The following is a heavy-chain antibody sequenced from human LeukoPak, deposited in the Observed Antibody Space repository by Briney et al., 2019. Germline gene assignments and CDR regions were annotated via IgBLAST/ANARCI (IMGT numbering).Heavy chain of an antibody. D-gene: IGHD4-17*01. Sequence: GASVKVSCKASGGTFSSYAISWVRQAPGQGLEWMGRTIPILGIANYAQKFQGRVTITADKSTSTAYMELSSLRSEDTAVYYCARAVTNWFDPWGQGTLVTVSS. CDR1: GGTFSSYA. V-gene: IGHV1-69*04. CDR2: TIPILGIA. J-gene: IGHJ5*02. CDR3: ARAVTNWFDP.